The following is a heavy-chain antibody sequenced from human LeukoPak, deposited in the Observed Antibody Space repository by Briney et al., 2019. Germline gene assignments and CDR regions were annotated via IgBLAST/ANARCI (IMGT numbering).Heavy chain of an antibody. Sequence: GRSLRLSCAASGFTFSSYAMPWVRQAPGKGLEWVAVISYDGSNKYYADSVKGRFTISRDNSKNTLYLQMNSLRAEDTAVYYCASPKLDYYDSSGYYSPFDYWGQGTLVTVSS. D-gene: IGHD3-22*01. CDR2: ISYDGSNK. CDR3: ASPKLDYYDSSGYYSPFDY. J-gene: IGHJ4*02. V-gene: IGHV3-30-3*01. CDR1: GFTFSSYA.